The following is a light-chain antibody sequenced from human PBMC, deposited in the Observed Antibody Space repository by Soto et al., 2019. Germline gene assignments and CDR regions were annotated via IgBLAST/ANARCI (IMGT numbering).Light chain of an antibody. CDR2: GAS. J-gene: IGKJ2*01. Sequence: EVVLTQSPGTLSLSPGERATLSCRASQSVSSSYLAWYQQKPGQALRLLIYGASSRATGIPDRFSGSGSGTDFTLNISRLEPEDFAVYYCQQYGSSGVHFGQGTKLEIK. CDR1: QSVSSSY. CDR3: QQYGSSGVH. V-gene: IGKV3-20*01.